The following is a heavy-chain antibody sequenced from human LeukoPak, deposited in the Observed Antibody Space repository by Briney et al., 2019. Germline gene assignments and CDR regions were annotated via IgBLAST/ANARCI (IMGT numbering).Heavy chain of an antibody. V-gene: IGHV3-30-3*01. Sequence: GGSLRLSCAASGFTFSSYAMHWVRQAPGKRLEWVAVISYDGSNKYYADSVKGRFTISRDNSKNTLYLQMNSLRAEDTAVYYCAREGDIRTFDYWGQGTLVTVSS. CDR2: ISYDGSNK. D-gene: IGHD3-16*02. CDR3: AREGDIRTFDY. J-gene: IGHJ4*02. CDR1: GFTFSSYA.